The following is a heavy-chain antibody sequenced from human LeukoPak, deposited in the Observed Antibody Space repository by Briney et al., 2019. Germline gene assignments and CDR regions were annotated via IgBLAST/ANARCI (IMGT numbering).Heavy chain of an antibody. CDR2: IYTSGST. CDR3: ARDRAYDGFDP. CDR1: GGSISSYY. V-gene: IGHV4-4*07. Sequence: SETLSLTCTVSGGSISSYYWSWLRQPAGKGLEWIGRIYTSGSTNYTPSLKRRVTMPVDTSKHQFSLKVSGVTAADTAVYYGARDRAYDGFDPWGQGTLVTVSS. J-gene: IGHJ5*02. D-gene: IGHD3-3*01.